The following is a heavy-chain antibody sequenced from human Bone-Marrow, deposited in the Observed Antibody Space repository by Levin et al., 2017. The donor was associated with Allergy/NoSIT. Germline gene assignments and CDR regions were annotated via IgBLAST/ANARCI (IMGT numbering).Heavy chain of an antibody. D-gene: IGHD1-14*01. CDR1: GFTFSSYA. CDR2: ISGSGGST. V-gene: IGHV3-23*01. Sequence: GESLKISCAASGFTFSSYAMSWVRQAPGKGLEWVSAISGSGGSTYYADSVKGRFTISRDNSKNTLYLQMNSLRAEDTAVYYCAKVFVMGNPGTEPPLFRNYYGMDVWGQGTTVTVSS. CDR3: AKVFVMGNPGTEPPLFRNYYGMDV. J-gene: IGHJ6*02.